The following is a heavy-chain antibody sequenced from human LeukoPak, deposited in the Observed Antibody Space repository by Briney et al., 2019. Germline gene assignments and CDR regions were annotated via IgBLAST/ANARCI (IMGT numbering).Heavy chain of an antibody. CDR2: ISSGSSTI. D-gene: IGHD6-19*01. CDR1: RFTFSSYS. CDR3: AKVGGSGWYFDY. J-gene: IGHJ4*02. Sequence: GGSLRLSCATSRFTFSSYSMNWLRQAPGKGLEWVSYISSGSSTIHYADSVKSRFTISRDNAKNSLYLQMNSLRAEDTAVYYCAKVGGSGWYFDYWGQGTLVTVSS. V-gene: IGHV3-48*04.